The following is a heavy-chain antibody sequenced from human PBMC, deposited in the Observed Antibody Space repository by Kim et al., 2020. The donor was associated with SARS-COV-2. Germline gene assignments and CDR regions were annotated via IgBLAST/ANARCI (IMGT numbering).Heavy chain of an antibody. V-gene: IGHV4-34*01. CDR3: ARGSKVYGSGSYYKANNWFDP. J-gene: IGHJ5*02. CDR1: GGSFSGYY. Sequence: SETLSLTCAVYGGSFSGYYWSWIRQPPGKGLEWIGEINHSGSTNYNPSLKSRVTISVDTSKNQFSLKLSSVTAADTAVYYCARGSKVYGSGSYYKANNWFDPWCQGTLVTVSS. D-gene: IGHD3-10*01. CDR2: INHSGST.